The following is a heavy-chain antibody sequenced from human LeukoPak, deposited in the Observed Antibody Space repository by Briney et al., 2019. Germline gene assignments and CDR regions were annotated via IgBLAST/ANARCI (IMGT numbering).Heavy chain of an antibody. D-gene: IGHD1-26*01. V-gene: IGHV4-39*02. J-gene: IGHJ4*02. Sequence: SETLSLTCTVSGGSIYSTRFYWGWIRQPPGKGLEWIGSMYYDGSTYYNPSLKSRVTISVDTSKNHFSLKLTSVTAADTAVYFCARRSDSGSDDGEDYFDCWGQGTLVTVSS. CDR2: MYYDGST. CDR1: GGSIYSTRFY. CDR3: ARRSDSGSDDGEDYFDC.